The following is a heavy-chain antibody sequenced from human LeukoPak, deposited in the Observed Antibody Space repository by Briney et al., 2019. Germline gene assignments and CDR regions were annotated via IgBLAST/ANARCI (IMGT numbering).Heavy chain of an antibody. Sequence: PGGSLRLSCAASGFTFSSYAMHWVRQAPGKGLEWVAVISYDGSNKYYADSVKGRFTISRDNFKNTLYLQMNSLRAEDTAVYYCAREGVRNYFDYWGQGTLVTVSS. D-gene: IGHD3-10*01. CDR3: AREGVRNYFDY. CDR2: ISYDGSNK. CDR1: GFTFSSYA. J-gene: IGHJ4*02. V-gene: IGHV3-30-3*01.